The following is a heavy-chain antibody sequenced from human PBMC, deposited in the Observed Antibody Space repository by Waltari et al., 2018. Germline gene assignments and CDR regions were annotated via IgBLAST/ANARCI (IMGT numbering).Heavy chain of an antibody. V-gene: IGHV1-18*04. CDR3: ARVGDDFWSGYLDY. CDR1: GYTFTSYG. J-gene: IGHJ4*02. D-gene: IGHD3-3*01. CDR2: ISAYNGYT. Sequence: QASGYTFTSYGINWVRQAPGQGLEWMGWISAYNGYTNYAQKVQGRVTMTTDTSTSTAYMALRSLRSYETAVYYCARVGDDFWSGYLDYWGQGNLVTVSS.